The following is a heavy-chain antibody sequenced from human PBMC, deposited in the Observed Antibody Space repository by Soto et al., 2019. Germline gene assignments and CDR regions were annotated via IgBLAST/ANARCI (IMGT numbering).Heavy chain of an antibody. CDR2: MNPNSGNT. V-gene: IGHV1-8*01. CDR1: GYTFTSYD. Sequence: GASVKVSCKASGYTFTSYDINWVRQATGQGLEWMGWMNPNSGNTGYAQKFQGRDTMTRNTSISTAYMELSSLRFEDTAVYYCARGSFINSYYSYYILVRAQGTTVTGSS. J-gene: IGHJ6*02. CDR3: ARGSFINSYYSYYILV. D-gene: IGHD1-20*01.